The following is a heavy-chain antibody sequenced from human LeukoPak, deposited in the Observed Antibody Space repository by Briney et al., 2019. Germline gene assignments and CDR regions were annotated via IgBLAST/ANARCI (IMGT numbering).Heavy chain of an antibody. D-gene: IGHD6-13*01. Sequence: GGSLRLSCAASGFTFNDYYMSWIRQAPGKGLEWVSYITSSGSTIYYADSVKGRFTISRDNANNSLYLQMNSLRAEDTAVYYCAREFSGSWYGDYFNYWGQGTLVTVSS. V-gene: IGHV3-11*04. CDR1: GFTFNDYY. J-gene: IGHJ4*02. CDR2: ITSSGSTI. CDR3: AREFSGSWYGDYFNY.